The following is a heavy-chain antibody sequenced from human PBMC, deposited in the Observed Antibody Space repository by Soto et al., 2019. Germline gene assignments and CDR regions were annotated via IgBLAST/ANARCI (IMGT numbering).Heavy chain of an antibody. CDR1: GYTFTSYG. V-gene: IGHV1-18*01. J-gene: IGHJ6*02. CDR2: ISAYNGNT. D-gene: IGHD2-15*01. Sequence: ASVKVSCKASGYTFTSYGISWVRQAPGQGLEWMGWISAYNGNTNYAQKLQGRVTMTTDTSTSTAYMELRSLRSDDTAVYYCARDIVVAVAATPWFGDGMDVWGQGTTVTVS. CDR3: ARDIVVAVAATPWFGDGMDV.